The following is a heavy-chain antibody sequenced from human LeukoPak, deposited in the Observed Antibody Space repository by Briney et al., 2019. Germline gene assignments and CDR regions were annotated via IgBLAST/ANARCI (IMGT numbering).Heavy chain of an antibody. J-gene: IGHJ4*02. CDR1: GYTFTSYG. Sequence: ASVKVSCKAPGYTFTSYGISWVRQAPGQGLEWMGWISAYNGNTNYAQKLQGRVTMTTDTSTSTAYMELRSLRSDDTAVYYCARHAYYYDSSGYYYWGQGTLVTVSS. V-gene: IGHV1-18*01. CDR3: ARHAYYYDSSGYYY. D-gene: IGHD3-22*01. CDR2: ISAYNGNT.